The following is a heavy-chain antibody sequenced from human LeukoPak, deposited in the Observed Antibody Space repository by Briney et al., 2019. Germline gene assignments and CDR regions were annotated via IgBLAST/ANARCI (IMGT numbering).Heavy chain of an antibody. J-gene: IGHJ3*02. CDR2: ISWSSGSI. CDR3: AKATGAATGSDAFDI. CDR1: GFIFDDYA. Sequence: GGSLRLSCAASGFIFDDYAMHWVRQAPGKGLEWVSSISWSSGSIGYADSVKGRFTISRDNAKNSLYLQMNSQRAEDMALYYCAKATGAATGSDAFDIWGRGTMVTVSS. D-gene: IGHD6-13*01. V-gene: IGHV3-9*03.